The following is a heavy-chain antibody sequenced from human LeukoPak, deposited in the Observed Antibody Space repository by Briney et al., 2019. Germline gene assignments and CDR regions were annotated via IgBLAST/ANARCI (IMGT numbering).Heavy chain of an antibody. Sequence: SETLSLTCTVSGGSISSYYWSWIRQPPGEGLEYIGYMYHTGTTNYNPSLKSRVTISLDTSKNQISLKLSSVTAADTAVYYCARHFCSGGACFWFDSWGQGTLVTVSS. J-gene: IGHJ5*01. V-gene: IGHV4-59*08. D-gene: IGHD2-15*01. CDR3: ARHFCSGGACFWFDS. CDR1: GGSISSYY. CDR2: MYHTGTT.